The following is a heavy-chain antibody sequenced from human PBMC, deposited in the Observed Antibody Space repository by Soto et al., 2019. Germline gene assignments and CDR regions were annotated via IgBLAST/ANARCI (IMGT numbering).Heavy chain of an antibody. CDR1: GGSFSGYY. D-gene: IGHD3-10*01. Sequence: SETLSLACAVYGGSFSGYYWSWIRQPPGKGLEWIGEINHSGSTNYNPSLKSRVTISLDTSKKQFALKLSSGTVADTAVYYCASNSSGSPSWFDPWGQGTLVT. CDR3: ASNSSGSPSWFDP. V-gene: IGHV4-34*01. CDR2: INHSGST. J-gene: IGHJ5*02.